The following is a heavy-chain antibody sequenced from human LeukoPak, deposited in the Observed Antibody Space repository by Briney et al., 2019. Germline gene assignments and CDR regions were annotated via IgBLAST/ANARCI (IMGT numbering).Heavy chain of an antibody. D-gene: IGHD5-18*01. Sequence: SETLSLTCAVYGGSFSGYYWSWIRQPPGKGLEWIGEINHSGSTNYNLSLKSRVTISVDTSKNQFSLKLSSVTAADTAVYYCAYRGYSYGLRDYWGQGTLVTVSS. V-gene: IGHV4-34*01. CDR1: GGSFSGYY. J-gene: IGHJ4*02. CDR3: AYRGYSYGLRDY. CDR2: INHSGST.